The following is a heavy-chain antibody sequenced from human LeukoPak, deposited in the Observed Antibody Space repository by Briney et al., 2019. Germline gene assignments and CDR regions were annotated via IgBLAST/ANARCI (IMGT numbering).Heavy chain of an antibody. Sequence: ALRLSCAASGFTFDDYAMHWVRQAPGKGLEWVSGISWNSGSIGYADSVKGRFTISRDNAKNSLYLQMNSLRAEDTALYYCAKGGSYYNYLDYWGQGTLVTVSS. CDR1: GFTFDDYA. D-gene: IGHD1-26*01. V-gene: IGHV3-9*01. J-gene: IGHJ4*02. CDR3: AKGGSYYNYLDY. CDR2: ISWNSGSI.